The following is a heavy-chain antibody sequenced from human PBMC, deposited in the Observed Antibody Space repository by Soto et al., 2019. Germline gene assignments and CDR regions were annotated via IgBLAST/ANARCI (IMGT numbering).Heavy chain of an antibody. Sequence: ASVKVSCKASGDTFTANYMHWVRQAPGQGFEWMGWINPKSGGTKYPQKFQGRVTMTRDTSLSTVYMTLTRLTSDDTAVYYCAGALAKGGGSEGFDYWGQGTMVTVSS. J-gene: IGHJ4*02. CDR1: GDTFTANY. D-gene: IGHD1-26*01. CDR3: AGALAKGGGSEGFDY. V-gene: IGHV1-2*02. CDR2: INPKSGGT.